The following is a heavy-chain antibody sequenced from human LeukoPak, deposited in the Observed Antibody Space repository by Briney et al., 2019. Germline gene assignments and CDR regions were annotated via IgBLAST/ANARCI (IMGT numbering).Heavy chain of an antibody. Sequence: GGSLRLSCVVSGFSIIDNSISWIRLSPGKGPEWISYVMSGRGSTNYADSVKGRFTISRDNAKNSVALQLDGLRPDDTAVYFCARERRGSYYAFESWGQGTLVTVSS. CDR1: GFSIIDNS. D-gene: IGHD3-16*01. V-gene: IGHV3-11*05. J-gene: IGHJ4*02. CDR3: ARERRGSYYAFES. CDR2: VMSGRGST.